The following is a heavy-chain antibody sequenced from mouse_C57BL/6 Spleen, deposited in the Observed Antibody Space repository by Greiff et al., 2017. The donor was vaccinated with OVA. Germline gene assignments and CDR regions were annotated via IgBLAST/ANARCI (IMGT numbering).Heavy chain of an antibody. CDR1: GYTFTSYW. Sequence: VQLQQPGAELVMPGASVKLSCKASGYTFTSYWMHWVKQRPGKGLEWIGEIDPSDSYNNYNQKFKGKSTLTVAKSSNTAYMQLSSLTSEDSAVYYCARRGGNYLYAMDYWGQGTSVTVSS. CDR3: ARRGGNYLYAMDY. D-gene: IGHD2-1*01. J-gene: IGHJ4*01. V-gene: IGHV1-69*01. CDR2: IDPSDSYN.